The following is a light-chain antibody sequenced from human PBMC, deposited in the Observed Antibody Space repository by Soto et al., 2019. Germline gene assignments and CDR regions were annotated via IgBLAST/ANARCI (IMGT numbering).Light chain of an antibody. J-gene: IGLJ3*02. CDR3: SSYAASNNFYFV. CDR2: EDT. CDR1: SSDVGGYNY. Sequence: QSALTQPPSASGAPGQSVTISCTGTSSDVGGYNYVSWYQQYPGRAPKLLIYEDTKRPSGVPDRFSGSKSGNTASLTVSGRQAEDEADYYCSSYAASNNFYFVFGGGTKLTVL. V-gene: IGLV2-8*01.